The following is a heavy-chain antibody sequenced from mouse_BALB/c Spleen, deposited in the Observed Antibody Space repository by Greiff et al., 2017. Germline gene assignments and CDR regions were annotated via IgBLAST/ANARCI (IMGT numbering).Heavy chain of an antibody. D-gene: IGHD1-1*01. CDR2: IWAGGST. Sequence: QVHVKQSGPGLVAPSQSLSITCTVSGFSLTSYGVHWVRQPPGKGLEWLGVIWAGGSTNYNSALMSRLSISKDNSKSQVFLKMNSLQTDDTAMYYCARDRYYGSSYWYFDVWGAGTTVTVSS. CDR1: GFSLTSYG. CDR3: ARDRYYGSSYWYFDV. J-gene: IGHJ1*01. V-gene: IGHV2-9*02.